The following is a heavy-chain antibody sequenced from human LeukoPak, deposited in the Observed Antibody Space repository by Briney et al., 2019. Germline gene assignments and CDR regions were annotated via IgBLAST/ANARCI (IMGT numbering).Heavy chain of an antibody. Sequence: KSGGSLRLSCAASGFTFSRCMNWVRQAPGKGLEWASSISHSGYDIYYADSVKGRFTISRDNAKNSLSLQMNNLRIDDTAVYYCANHLACGSTTCPSFDHWGQGTLVTVSS. V-gene: IGHV3-21*01. CDR1: GFTFSRC. CDR3: ANHLACGSTTCPSFDH. D-gene: IGHD2-2*01. J-gene: IGHJ4*02. CDR2: ISHSGYDI.